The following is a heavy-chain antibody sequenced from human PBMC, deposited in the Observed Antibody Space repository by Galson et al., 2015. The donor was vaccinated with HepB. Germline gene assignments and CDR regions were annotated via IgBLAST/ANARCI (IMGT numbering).Heavy chain of an antibody. V-gene: IGHV3-21*01. Sequence: SLRLSCAASGFTFSSYSMNWVRQAPGKGLEWVSSISSSSSYIYYADSVKGRFTISRDNSKNTLYLQMSSLRAEDTAVYYCVKAGGLNTGRFDIWGQGTMVTVSS. CDR3: VKAGGLNTGRFDI. J-gene: IGHJ3*02. CDR1: GFTFSSYS. D-gene: IGHD4/OR15-4a*01. CDR2: ISSSSSYI.